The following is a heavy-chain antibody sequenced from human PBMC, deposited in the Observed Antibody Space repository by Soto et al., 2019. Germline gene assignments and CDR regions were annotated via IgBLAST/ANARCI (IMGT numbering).Heavy chain of an antibody. CDR1: VGSISSSSYY. CDR2: IYYSGST. Sequence: SETLSLTCTVSVGSISSSSYYWGWIRQPPGKGLEWIGSIYYSGSTYYNPSLKSRVTISVDTSKDQFSLKLSSVTAADTAVYYCARHSSPHGGSLQFDYWGQGTLVTVSS. CDR3: ARHSSPHGGSLQFDY. V-gene: IGHV4-39*01. J-gene: IGHJ4*02. D-gene: IGHD2-15*01.